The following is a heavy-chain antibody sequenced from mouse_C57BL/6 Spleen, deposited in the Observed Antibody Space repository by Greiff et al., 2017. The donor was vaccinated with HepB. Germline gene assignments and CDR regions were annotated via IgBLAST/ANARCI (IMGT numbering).Heavy chain of an antibody. CDR3: ARRGYYGSSGGDY. CDR2: IYPGSGST. CDR1: GYTFTSYW. D-gene: IGHD1-1*01. J-gene: IGHJ2*01. V-gene: IGHV1-55*01. Sequence: QVQLKQPGAELVKPGASVKMSCKASGYTFTSYWITWVKQRPGQGLEWIGDIYPGSGSTNYNEKFKSKATLTVDTSSSTAYMQLSSLTSEDSAVYYCARRGYYGSSGGDYWGQGTTLTVSS.